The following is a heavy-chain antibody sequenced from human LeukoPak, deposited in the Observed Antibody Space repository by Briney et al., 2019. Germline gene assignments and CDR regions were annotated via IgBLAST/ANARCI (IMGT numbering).Heavy chain of an antibody. CDR3: ATQPLSLGATFDY. D-gene: IGHD1-26*01. V-gene: IGHV1-8*03. CDR2: MNTKSGNT. Sequence: ASVKVSCKASGYTFTRYDINWVRQATGQGLEWMGWMNTKSGNTGHAQKFQGRVTISRDTSINTVYMELSSLRSEDTAVYYCATQPLSLGATFDYWGQGTLVTVSS. J-gene: IGHJ4*02. CDR1: GYTFTRYD.